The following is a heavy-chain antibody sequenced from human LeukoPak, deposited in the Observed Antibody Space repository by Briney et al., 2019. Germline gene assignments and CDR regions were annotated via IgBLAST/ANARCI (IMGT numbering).Heavy chain of an antibody. CDR1: GGTFSSYA. Sequence: SVEVSCKASGGTFSSYAISWVRQAPGQGLEWMGGIIPIFGTANYAQKFQGRVTITTDESTSTAYMELSSLRSEDTAVYYCARVDYTKIAFDIWGQGTMVTVSS. D-gene: IGHD3-16*01. J-gene: IGHJ3*02. CDR2: IIPIFGTA. V-gene: IGHV1-69*05. CDR3: ARVDYTKIAFDI.